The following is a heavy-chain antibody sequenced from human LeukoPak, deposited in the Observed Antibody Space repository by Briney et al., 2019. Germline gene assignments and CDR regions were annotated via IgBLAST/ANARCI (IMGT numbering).Heavy chain of an antibody. D-gene: IGHD5-18*01. CDR1: GYTFTGYY. Sequence: GASVKVSCKASGYTFTGYYMHWVRQAPGQGLEWMGRINPNSGGTNYAQKFQGRVTMTRDTSISTAYMELSRLRSDDTAVYYCARGGRRGYSYVPLDYWGQGTLVTVSS. CDR2: INPNSGGT. V-gene: IGHV1-2*06. CDR3: ARGGRRGYSYVPLDY. J-gene: IGHJ4*02.